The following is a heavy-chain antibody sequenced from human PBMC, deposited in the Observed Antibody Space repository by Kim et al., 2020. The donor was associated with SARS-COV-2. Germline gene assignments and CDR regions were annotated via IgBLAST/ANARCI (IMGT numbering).Heavy chain of an antibody. V-gene: IGHV1-69*13. J-gene: IGHJ4*02. D-gene: IGHD5-12*01. CDR1: GGTFSSYA. CDR3: ARGQGIGVATIFRAVFYYFDY. CDR2: IIPIFGTA. Sequence: SVKVSCKASGGTFSSYAISWVRQAPGQGLEWMGGIIPIFGTANYAQKFQGRVTITADESTSTAYMELSSLRSEDTAVYYCARGQGIGVATIFRAVFYYFDYWGQGTLVTVSS.